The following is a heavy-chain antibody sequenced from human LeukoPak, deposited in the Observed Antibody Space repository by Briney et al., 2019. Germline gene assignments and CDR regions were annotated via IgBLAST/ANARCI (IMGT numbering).Heavy chain of an antibody. D-gene: IGHD1-26*01. CDR3: ARRRDSGSLQHFDY. CDR2: ISWNSDTI. V-gene: IGHV3-9*01. J-gene: IGHJ4*02. CDR1: GFTFDDYA. Sequence: GRSLRLSCAASGFTFDDYAMYWVRQAPGKGLEWVSGISWNSDTIGYADSVKGRFTISRDNAKNSLYLQMNSLRAEDTAVYYCARRRDSGSLQHFDYWGQGTLVTVSS.